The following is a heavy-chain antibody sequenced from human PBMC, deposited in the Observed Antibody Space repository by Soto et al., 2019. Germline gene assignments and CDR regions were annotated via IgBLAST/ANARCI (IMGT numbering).Heavy chain of an antibody. CDR3: ARGVPYSYGYVSWFDP. D-gene: IGHD5-18*01. J-gene: IGHJ5*02. V-gene: IGHV4-61*01. CDR1: GGSVSSGSYY. CDR2: IYYSGST. Sequence: QVQLQQSGPGLVKPSETLSLTCTVSGGSVSSGSYYWSWIRQPPGKGLEWIGYIYYSGSTNYNPSLKIRVTISVDTSKNQFSLKLSSVTAADTAVYYCARGVPYSYGYVSWFDPWGQGTLVTVSS.